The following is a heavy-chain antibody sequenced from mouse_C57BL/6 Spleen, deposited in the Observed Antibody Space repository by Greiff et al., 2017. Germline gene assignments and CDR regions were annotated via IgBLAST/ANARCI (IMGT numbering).Heavy chain of an antibody. D-gene: IGHD2-2*01. V-gene: IGHV1-59*01. CDR3: ARSMVTYYFDY. CDR2: IDPSDSYT. J-gene: IGHJ2*01. Sequence: QVQLKQPGAELVRPGTSVKLSCKASGYTFTSYWMHWVKQRPGQGLEWIGVIDPSDSYTNYNQKFKGKATLTVDTSSSTAYMQLSSLTSEDSAVYYCARSMVTYYFDYWGQGTTITVSS. CDR1: GYTFTSYW.